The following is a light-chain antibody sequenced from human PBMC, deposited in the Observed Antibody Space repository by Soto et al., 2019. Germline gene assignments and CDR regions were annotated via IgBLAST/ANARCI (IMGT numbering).Light chain of an antibody. V-gene: IGKV1-5*03. Sequence: DIQMTQSPSTLSASVGDRVTITCRASQSISSWLAWYQQKPGKAPKLLIYKASSLESGVPSRFSGSGSGTAFTLTISSLQPADFQTYYCQEYNSYPRTFGQRTKVDIK. CDR3: QEYNSYPRT. CDR2: KAS. J-gene: IGKJ1*01. CDR1: QSISSW.